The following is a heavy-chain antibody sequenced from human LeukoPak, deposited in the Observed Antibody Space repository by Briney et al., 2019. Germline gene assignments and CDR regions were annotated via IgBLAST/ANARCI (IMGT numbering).Heavy chain of an antibody. Sequence: SGPTLVKPTETLTLTCTFSGFSLSTSTVGVGWIRQPPGKALEWLALIYGDNDKRYSPSLKSRLTITKDTSKNQVVLTMTNVDPVDTATYYCAHRLTYTGTFDQYYFDYWGQGTLVTVSS. CDR1: GFSLSTSTVG. CDR2: IYGDNDK. CDR3: AHRLTYTGTFDQYYFDY. J-gene: IGHJ4*02. D-gene: IGHD2-8*02. V-gene: IGHV2-5*02.